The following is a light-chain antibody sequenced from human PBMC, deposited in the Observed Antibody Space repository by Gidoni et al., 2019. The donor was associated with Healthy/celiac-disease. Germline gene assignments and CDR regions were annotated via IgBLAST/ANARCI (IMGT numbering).Light chain of an antibody. V-gene: IGLV1-40*01. CDR1: SSNIGAGYD. J-gene: IGLJ2*01. CDR2: GNS. CDR3: QSYDSSLSGSVV. Sequence: QSVLTQPPSVSGAPGQRVTISCTGSSSNIGAGYDVHWYQQLPGTAPKPLIYGNSNRPSGVPDRFSGSKSGTSASLASTGLQAEDEADYYCQSYDSSLSGSVVFGGGTKLTVL.